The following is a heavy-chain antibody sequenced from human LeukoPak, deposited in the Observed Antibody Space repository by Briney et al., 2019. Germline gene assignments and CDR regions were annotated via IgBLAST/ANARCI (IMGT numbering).Heavy chain of an antibody. CDR3: ASRVAAAGNAFDI. CDR2: IIPIFGTA. CDR1: GGTFSSYA. J-gene: IGHJ3*02. D-gene: IGHD6-13*01. V-gene: IGHV1-69*05. Sequence: SVKVSCKASGGTFSSYAISWVRQAPGQGLEWMGRIIPIFGTANYAQKFPGRVTINTDESTSTAYMELSSLRSEDTAVYYCASRVAAAGNAFDIWGQGTMVTVSS.